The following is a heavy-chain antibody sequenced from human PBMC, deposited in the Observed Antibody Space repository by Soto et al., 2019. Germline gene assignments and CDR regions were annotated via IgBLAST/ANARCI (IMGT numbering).Heavy chain of an antibody. V-gene: IGHV3-23*01. D-gene: IGHD6-13*01. J-gene: IGHJ4*02. CDR1: GFTIRTYG. Sequence: EVQLLESGGGLVQPGESLRLSCEASGFTIRTYGISWVRQAPGKGLGWVSGISGDGAITYYTDSVKGRFTISRDISKNTLDLQMNSLRAEVTAVYYCAKVGRYSSSQPVIWGRGTLVTVSS. CDR3: AKVGRYSSSQPVI. CDR2: ISGDGAIT.